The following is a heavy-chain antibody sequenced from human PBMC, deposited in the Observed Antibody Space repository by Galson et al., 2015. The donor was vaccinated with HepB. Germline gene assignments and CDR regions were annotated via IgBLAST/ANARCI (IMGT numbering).Heavy chain of an antibody. CDR2: FDTEDGET. CDR1: GYTLSKLS. Sequence: SVKVSCKVSGYTLSKLSMHWVRQAPGKGLEWMGGFDTEDGETIYAQKFQGRIMMTEDSSTDTAYLELSRLRFEDTAVYYCATDHINNCKRGFDSWGQGTPVTVSS. CDR3: ATDHINNCKRGFDS. J-gene: IGHJ4*02. V-gene: IGHV1-24*01. D-gene: IGHD1-1*01.